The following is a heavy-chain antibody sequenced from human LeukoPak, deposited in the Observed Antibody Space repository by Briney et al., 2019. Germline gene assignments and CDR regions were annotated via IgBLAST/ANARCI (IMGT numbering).Heavy chain of an antibody. CDR3: ARIYYFGDNNWRYFDN. J-gene: IGHJ4*02. CDR2: IDPDGSEK. D-gene: IGHD3-10*01. Sequence: GGSLRLSCAASGFSFNSYWMSWVRQAPGKGLEWVANIDPDGSEKQYGDSVKGRFTTSRDNAKNSLYLQMNSLRAEDTAIYYCARIYYFGDNNWRYFDNWGQGTLVTVSS. V-gene: IGHV3-7*01. CDR1: GFSFNSYW.